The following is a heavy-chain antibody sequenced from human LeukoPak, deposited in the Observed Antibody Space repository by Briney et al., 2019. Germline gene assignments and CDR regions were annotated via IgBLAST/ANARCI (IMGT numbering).Heavy chain of an antibody. CDR3: ARVRDYYYDTTTYYYFDY. Sequence: GASVKVSCKASGYTFTSYGIIWVRQAPGQGLEWVGWISGYNGNTNYAQKLQGRVTMTTDTSTSTAYMELRSLRSDDTAVFYCARVRDYYYDTTTYYYFDYWGQGTLVTVSS. V-gene: IGHV1-18*01. CDR2: ISGYNGNT. CDR1: GYTFTSYG. D-gene: IGHD3-22*01. J-gene: IGHJ4*02.